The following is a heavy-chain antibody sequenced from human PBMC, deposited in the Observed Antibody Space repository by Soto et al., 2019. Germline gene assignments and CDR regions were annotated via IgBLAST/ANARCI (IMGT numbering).Heavy chain of an antibody. V-gene: IGHV3-9*01. CDR2: ISWNSGSI. Sequence: EVQLVASGGGLVQPGRSLRLSCAASGFTFDDYAMHWVRQAPGKGLEWVSGISWNSGSIGYADSVKGRFTISRDNAKNSLYLQMNSLRAEDTALYYCAKDIGYSSGWYDGFDYWGQGTLVTVSS. CDR3: AKDIGYSSGWYDGFDY. D-gene: IGHD6-19*01. J-gene: IGHJ4*02. CDR1: GFTFDDYA.